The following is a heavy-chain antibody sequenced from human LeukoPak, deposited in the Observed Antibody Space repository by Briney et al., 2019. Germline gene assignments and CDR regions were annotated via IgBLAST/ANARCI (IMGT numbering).Heavy chain of an antibody. V-gene: IGHV3-48*01. J-gene: IGHJ6*03. Sequence: GGSLRLSCAASGFTFSSYSMNWVRQAPGKGLEWVSYISRSSSTTYYADSVKGRFTISRDNAKNSLYLQMNSLRAEDTAVFYCARGDYGDYYYYYMDVWGKGTTVTVSS. D-gene: IGHD4-17*01. CDR2: ISRSSSTT. CDR3: ARGDYGDYYYYYMDV. CDR1: GFTFSSYS.